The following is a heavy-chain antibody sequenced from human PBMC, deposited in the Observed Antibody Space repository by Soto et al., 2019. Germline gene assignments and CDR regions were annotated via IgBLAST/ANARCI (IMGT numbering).Heavy chain of an antibody. CDR2: INHSGST. J-gene: IGHJ4*02. CDR1: GDACNTDY. CDR3: ARDKIIGLFDY. Sequence: SETLSVTCTVYGDACNTDYWSWIRQPPGTGLEWIGEINHSGSTNYNPSLKSRVTISVDTSKNQFSLKLTSVTAADTAVYYCARDKIIGLFDYWGQGTLVT. V-gene: IGHV4-34*01. D-gene: IGHD2-15*01.